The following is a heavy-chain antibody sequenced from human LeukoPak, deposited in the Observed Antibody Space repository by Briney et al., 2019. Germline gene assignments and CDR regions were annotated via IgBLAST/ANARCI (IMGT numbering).Heavy chain of an antibody. CDR1: GYTFTSYA. CDR2: MNAGNGNT. Sequence: GASVKISCKASGYTFTSYAMHWVRRAPGQGLEWMGWMNAGNGNTKYSQKFQGRVSISRDTSATTAYMELSSLTSEDTAVYYCARQGLTVYYYYMDVWGKGTTVTVSS. J-gene: IGHJ6*03. CDR3: ARQGLTVYYYYMDV. V-gene: IGHV1-3*01. D-gene: IGHD4-17*01.